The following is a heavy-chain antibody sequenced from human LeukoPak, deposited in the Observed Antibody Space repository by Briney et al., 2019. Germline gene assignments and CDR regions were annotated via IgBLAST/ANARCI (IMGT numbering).Heavy chain of an antibody. Sequence: GGSLRLSCAASGFIVSSNHMNWVRQPPGKGLEWVSIIYINAGTTHYADSVKGRFTISRDNSENTVYHQMNNLRADDSAVYYCARDGSNFYFDYWGQGALVTVSS. V-gene: IGHV3-66*01. CDR2: IYINAGTT. CDR3: ARDGSNFYFDY. J-gene: IGHJ4*02. D-gene: IGHD5-24*01. CDR1: GFIVSSNH.